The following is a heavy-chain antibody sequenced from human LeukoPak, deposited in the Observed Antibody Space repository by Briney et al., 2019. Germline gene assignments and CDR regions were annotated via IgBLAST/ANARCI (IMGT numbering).Heavy chain of an antibody. J-gene: IGHJ4*02. CDR1: GFTFSIYS. V-gene: IGHV3-21*01. Sequence: GGSLRLSCAASGFTFSIYSMNWVRQAPWKGLEWISSISIGASYIYYADSVKGRFTVSRDSAKNSLYLQMNSLRAEDTAVYYCARGIATTGPLGGRSYYLDYWGLGTLVTVSS. CDR2: ISIGASYI. CDR3: ARGIATTGPLGGRSYYLDY. D-gene: IGHD6-13*01.